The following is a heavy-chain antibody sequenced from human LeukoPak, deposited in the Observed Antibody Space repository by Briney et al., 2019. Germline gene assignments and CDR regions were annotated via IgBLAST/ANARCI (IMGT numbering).Heavy chain of an antibody. J-gene: IGHJ2*01. CDR1: GGSFNGYY. CDR2: INHSGST. Sequence: SETLSLTCAVYGGSFNGYYWNWIRQPPGKGLEWIGEINHSGSTNYNPSLKSRVTMSVDTSKNQFSLKLSSVTAADTAVYYCARDLLVGATRWYFDLWGRGTLVTVSS. CDR3: ARDLLVGATRWYFDL. D-gene: IGHD1-26*01. V-gene: IGHV4-34*01.